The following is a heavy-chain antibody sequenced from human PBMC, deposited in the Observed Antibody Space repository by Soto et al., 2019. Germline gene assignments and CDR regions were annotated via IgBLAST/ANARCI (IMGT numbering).Heavy chain of an antibody. V-gene: IGHV4-59*01. CDR1: GASISCFY. Sequence: SETLSLTCTVSGASISCFYWSWIRQPPGKGLEWIGYIYYSGSTNYNPSLKSRVTISVDTSKNQFSLKLSSVTAADTAVYYCARGLRGYQTYYFDYWGQGTLVTVSS. CDR3: ARGLRGYQTYYFDY. CDR2: IYYSGST. D-gene: IGHD3-16*01. J-gene: IGHJ4*02.